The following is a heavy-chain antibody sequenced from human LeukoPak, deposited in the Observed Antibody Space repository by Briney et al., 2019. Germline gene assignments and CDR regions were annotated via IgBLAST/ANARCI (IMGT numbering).Heavy chain of an antibody. CDR1: GFTFSGYA. D-gene: IGHD5-12*01. CDR2: ITITGSSP. V-gene: IGHV3-23*01. Sequence: GSLRLSCAASGFTFSGYAMAWVRQAPGKGLECVPSITITGSSPSYADSVKGRFTISRDNSKNTLFLRMNNLTPEDTGVYYCAKGLAITPSYGNWFDAWGQGTLVTVSS. J-gene: IGHJ5*02. CDR3: AKGLAITPSYGNWFDA.